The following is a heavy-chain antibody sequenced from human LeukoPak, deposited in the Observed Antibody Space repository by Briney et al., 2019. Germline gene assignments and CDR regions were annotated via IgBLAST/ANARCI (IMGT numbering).Heavy chain of an antibody. CDR3: ARDEYYDFWSGYQY. CDR1: GGTFSSYT. V-gene: IGHV1-69*10. Sequence: SVTVSCKASGGTFSSYTISWVRQAPGQGLEWMGGIIPILGIANYAQKFQGRVTITADKSTSTAYMELSSLRSEDTAVYYCARDEYYDFWSGYQYWGQGTLVTVSS. CDR2: IIPILGIA. D-gene: IGHD3-3*01. J-gene: IGHJ4*02.